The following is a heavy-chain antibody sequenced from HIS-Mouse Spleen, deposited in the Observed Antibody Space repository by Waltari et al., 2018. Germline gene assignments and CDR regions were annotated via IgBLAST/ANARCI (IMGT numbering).Heavy chain of an antibody. V-gene: IGHV4-39*07. CDR3: AREIPYSSSWYDWYFDL. Sequence: QLQLQESGPGLVKPSGTLSLTGTVAGGPISSRSYHGGRIRQPPGKGLEWIGSIYYSGSTYYNPSLKSRVTISVDTSKNQFSLKLSSVTAADTAVYYCAREIPYSSSWYDWYFDLWGRGTLVTVSS. CDR1: GGPISSRSYH. D-gene: IGHD6-13*01. J-gene: IGHJ2*01. CDR2: IYYSGST.